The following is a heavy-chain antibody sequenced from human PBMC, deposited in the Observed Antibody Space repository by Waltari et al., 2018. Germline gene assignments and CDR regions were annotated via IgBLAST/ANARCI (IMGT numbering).Heavy chain of an antibody. J-gene: IGHJ6*02. CDR2: IYYSGRT. D-gene: IGHD3-3*01. V-gene: IGHV4-39*01. CDR1: GGSISSSSYY. Sequence: QLQLQESGPGLVKPSETLSLTCTVSGGSISSSSYYWGWIRQPPGKGLEWIGSIYYSGRTYSNPSPKGGVTISGDKSKNKFSRKRSSVTAADTAVYYCARHVQYYDFWSGYYNYYYYYGMDVWGQGTTVTVSS. CDR3: ARHVQYYDFWSGYYNYYYYYGMDV.